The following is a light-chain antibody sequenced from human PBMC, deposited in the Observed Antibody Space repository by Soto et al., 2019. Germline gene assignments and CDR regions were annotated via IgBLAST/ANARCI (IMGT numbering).Light chain of an antibody. CDR2: GAS. J-gene: IGKJ5*01. V-gene: IGKV3-20*01. CDR1: QSVSSSY. Sequence: PGERVTLSCRASQSVSSSYLTWYQQKPGQAPRLLIYGASTRATSIPARFSGSGSGTDFTLTISRLEPEDFAVYYCQQYGISLITFGQGTRLEIK. CDR3: QQYGISLIT.